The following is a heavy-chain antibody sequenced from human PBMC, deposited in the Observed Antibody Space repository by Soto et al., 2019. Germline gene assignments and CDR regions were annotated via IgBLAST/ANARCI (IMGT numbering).Heavy chain of an antibody. CDR1: GYTFTGYY. V-gene: IGHV1-2*02. CDR2: ISPKNGDK. Sequence: ASVKVSCKASGYTFTGYYVQWVRQAPGQGLEWMGWISPKNGDKKSAQKFQDRVTLTSDTSTNTAYMEMRSLRSDDTAVYYCVRDGYDSGSYIMDYWGQGTRVTVSS. J-gene: IGHJ4*02. CDR3: VRDGYDSGSYIMDY. D-gene: IGHD3-10*01.